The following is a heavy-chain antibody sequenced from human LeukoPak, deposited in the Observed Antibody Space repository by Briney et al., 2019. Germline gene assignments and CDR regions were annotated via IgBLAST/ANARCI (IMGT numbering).Heavy chain of an antibody. J-gene: IGHJ6*03. D-gene: IGHD6-13*01. V-gene: IGHV4-39*07. CDR3: ARRRLSSGSIAAAGGRYYYMDV. Sequence: KASETQSLTCTVSGGSISSSSYYWGWIRQPPGKGLEWIGSIYYSGSTYYNPSLKSRVTISVDTSKNQFSLKLSSVTAADTAVYYCARRRLSSGSIAAAGGRYYYMDVWGKGTTVTISS. CDR1: GGSISSSSYY. CDR2: IYYSGST.